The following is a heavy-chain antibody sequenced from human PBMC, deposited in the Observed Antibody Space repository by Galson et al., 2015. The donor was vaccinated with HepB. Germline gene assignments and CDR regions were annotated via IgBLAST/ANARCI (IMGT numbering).Heavy chain of an antibody. Sequence: SLRLSCAASGFTFSSYAMHWVRQAPGKGLEYVSAISSNGGSTYYADSVKGRFTISRDNSKNTLYLQMSSLRAEDTAVYYCVKDQGDDPYYYYYYMDVWGKGTTVTVSS. CDR1: GFTFSSYA. CDR2: ISSNGGST. V-gene: IGHV3-64D*06. CDR3: VKDQGDDPYYYYYYMDV. J-gene: IGHJ6*03. D-gene: IGHD5-12*01.